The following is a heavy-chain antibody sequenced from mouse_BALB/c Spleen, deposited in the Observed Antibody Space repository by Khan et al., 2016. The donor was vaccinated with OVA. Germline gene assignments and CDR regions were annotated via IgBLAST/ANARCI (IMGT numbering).Heavy chain of an antibody. CDR2: IFPNNGGT. CDR3: AMSGYGSFGY. V-gene: IGHV1S29*02. J-gene: IGHJ3*01. D-gene: IGHD1-2*01. CDR1: GYTFTDFN. Sequence: EVQLQESGPELVKPGASVKISCKASGYTFTDFNLDWVKQSHGKSLEWIGYIFPNNGGTGYNQKFKTKATLTVDNFSSTAYMELRSLTSEDSAVYYCAMSGYGSFGYWGQGTLVTVSA.